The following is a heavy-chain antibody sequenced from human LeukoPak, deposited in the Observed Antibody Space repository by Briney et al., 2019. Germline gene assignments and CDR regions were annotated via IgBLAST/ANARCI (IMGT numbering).Heavy chain of an antibody. D-gene: IGHD6-19*01. CDR3: AKDRAYSSGWRGDYYFDY. CDR1: GFTFSSYA. CDR2: ISGSGGST. J-gene: IGHJ4*02. Sequence: GGSLRLSCAASGFTFSSYAMSWVRQAPGKGLEWVSAISGSGGSTYYADSVKGRFTISRDNSKNTLYLQMNSLRAEDTAVYYCAKDRAYSSGWRGDYYFDYWGQGTLVTVSS. V-gene: IGHV3-23*01.